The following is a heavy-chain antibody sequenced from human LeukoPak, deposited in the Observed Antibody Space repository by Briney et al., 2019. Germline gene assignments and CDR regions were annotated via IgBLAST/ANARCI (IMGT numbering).Heavy chain of an antibody. CDR2: IYSTAST. CDR1: GGSTSSNY. Sequence: PETLSLTCTVSGGSTSSNYWSWIRQPPGKGLEWIGYIYSTASTNYNPSLRSRVSMSIDASKNQFYLKLSSVTAADTAAYYCATRAGYGYMDVWGKGTTVTVSS. D-gene: IGHD5-24*01. J-gene: IGHJ6*03. CDR3: ATRAGYGYMDV. V-gene: IGHV4-4*09.